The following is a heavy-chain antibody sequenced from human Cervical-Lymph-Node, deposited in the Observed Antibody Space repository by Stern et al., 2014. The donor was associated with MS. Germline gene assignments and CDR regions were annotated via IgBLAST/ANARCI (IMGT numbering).Heavy chain of an antibody. CDR3: ASERYTYYDDQRPPGGFGP. J-gene: IGHJ5*02. CDR2: GVVLNVDT. CDR1: GITFSHSA. V-gene: IGHV1-58*01. Sequence: QLVESGPEVKKPGTSVKVSCKASGITFSHSAVQWLRQARGQRLAWIGGGVVLNVDTNYAQSFQERVTITRDMSTSTVYMELRSLRSEDTAVYYCASERYTYYDDQRPPGGFGPWGQGTLVTVSS. D-gene: IGHD5-18*01.